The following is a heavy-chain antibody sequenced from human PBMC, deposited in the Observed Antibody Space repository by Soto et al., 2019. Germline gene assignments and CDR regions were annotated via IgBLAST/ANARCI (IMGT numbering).Heavy chain of an antibody. J-gene: IGHJ4*02. CDR2: ISAYNGNT. CDR1: GYTFTSYA. Sequence: QVQLVQSGAEVKKPGASVKVSCKTSGYTFTSYAISWVRQAPGQGLEWMGWISAYNGNTHYAQKLQGRVTMTTDTSTSTAHMELRSLRSDDTAVYYCARDLAAAGPFDYWGQGTLVTVSS. D-gene: IGHD6-13*01. V-gene: IGHV1-18*01. CDR3: ARDLAAAGPFDY.